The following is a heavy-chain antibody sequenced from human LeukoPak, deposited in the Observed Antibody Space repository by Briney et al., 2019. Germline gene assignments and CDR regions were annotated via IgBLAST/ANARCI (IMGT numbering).Heavy chain of an antibody. D-gene: IGHD1-26*01. CDR1: GGSISSYY. J-gene: IGHJ4*02. CDR3: ARESGATSPFDY. CDR2: IHYSGST. Sequence: SETLSLTCTVSGGSISSYYWSWIRQPPGKGLEWIGYIHYSGSTHYNPSLKSRVTISVDTSKNQFSLKLSSVTAAGTAVYYCARESGATSPFDYWGQGTLVTVSS. V-gene: IGHV4-59*12.